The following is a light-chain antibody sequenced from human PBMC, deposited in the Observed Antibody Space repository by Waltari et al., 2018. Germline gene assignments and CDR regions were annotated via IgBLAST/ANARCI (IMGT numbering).Light chain of an antibody. CDR2: DFS. CDR1: SSDVGGYTY. J-gene: IGLJ3*02. V-gene: IGLV2-14*03. CDR3: SSYTSSSTYWV. Sequence: QSALTQPASVSESPGQSLTISCTVTSSDVGGYTYVSRYQHHPGKAPKLLISDFSKRPSGVSNRFSGSKSGNTASLTISGLQAEDEADYYCSSYTSSSTYWVFGGGTKLTVL.